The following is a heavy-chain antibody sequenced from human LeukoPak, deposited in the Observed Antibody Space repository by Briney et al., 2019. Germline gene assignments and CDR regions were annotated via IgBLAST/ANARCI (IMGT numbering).Heavy chain of an antibody. Sequence: PGGSLRLSCAASGFTFSSYAMHWVRQAPGKGLEWVAVISYDGSNKYYADSVKGRLTISRDNSKNTLYLQMNSLRTEDTAVYYCAKSGNNRFDYWGQGTLVTVSS. V-gene: IGHV3-30*04. CDR1: GFTFSSYA. D-gene: IGHD4-23*01. CDR2: ISYDGSNK. CDR3: AKSGNNRFDY. J-gene: IGHJ4*02.